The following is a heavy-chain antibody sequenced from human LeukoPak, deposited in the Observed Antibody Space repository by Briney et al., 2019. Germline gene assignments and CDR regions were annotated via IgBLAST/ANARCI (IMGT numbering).Heavy chain of an antibody. CDR2: IYYSGST. CDR3: ASNMEDGAFDI. J-gene: IGHJ3*02. V-gene: IGHV4-59*12. CDR1: GGSISSYY. D-gene: IGHD3-10*01. Sequence: SETLSLTCTVSGGSISSYYWSWIRQPPGKGLEWIGYIYYSGSTNYNPSLKSRVTISVDTSKNQFSLKLSSVTAADTAVYYCASNMEDGAFDIWGQGTMVTVSS.